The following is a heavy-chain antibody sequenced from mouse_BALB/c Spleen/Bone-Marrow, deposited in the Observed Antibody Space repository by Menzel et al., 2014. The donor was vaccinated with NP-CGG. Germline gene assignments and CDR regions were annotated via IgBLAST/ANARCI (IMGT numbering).Heavy chain of an antibody. CDR1: GFTFTDYY. D-gene: IGHD2-1*01. V-gene: IGHV7-3*02. CDR2: IRNKANGYTT. CDR3: ARDYGNYVRFAY. Sequence: EVQLVESGGGLVQPGGSLRLSCATSGFTFTDYYMSWVRQPPGKALEWLGFIRNKANGYTTEYSASVKGRFTISRDNSQSILYIQMNTLRAEDSATYYCARDYGNYVRFAYWGQGTLVTVSA. J-gene: IGHJ3*01.